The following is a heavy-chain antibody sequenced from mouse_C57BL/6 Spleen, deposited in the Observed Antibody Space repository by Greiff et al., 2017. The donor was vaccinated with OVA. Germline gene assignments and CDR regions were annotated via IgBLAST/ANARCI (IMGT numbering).Heavy chain of an antibody. D-gene: IGHD2-3*01. CDR3: AKNEHDGYFTSMDY. CDR2: IWRGGST. J-gene: IGHJ4*01. CDR1: GFSLTSYG. Sequence: VHLVESGPGLVQPSQSLSITCTVSGFSLTSYGVHWVRQSPGKGLEWLGVIWRGGSTDYNAAFMSRLSITKDNSKSQVFFKMNSLQADDTAIYYCAKNEHDGYFTSMDYWGQGTSVTVSS. V-gene: IGHV2-5*01.